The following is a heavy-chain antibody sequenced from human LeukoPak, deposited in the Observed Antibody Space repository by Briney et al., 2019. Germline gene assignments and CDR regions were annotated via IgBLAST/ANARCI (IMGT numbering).Heavy chain of an antibody. CDR2: IYYSGST. CDR1: GDSISSSSYY. J-gene: IGHJ4*02. V-gene: IGHV4-39*07. D-gene: IGHD1-14*01. Sequence: SETLSLTCTVSGDSISSSSYYWGWIRQPPGKGLEWIGCIYYSGSTYSNPSLKSRVTISVDTSKNQFSLKLSSGTAADTAVYYCARDITGSFDYWGQGNLVTVSS. CDR3: ARDITGSFDY.